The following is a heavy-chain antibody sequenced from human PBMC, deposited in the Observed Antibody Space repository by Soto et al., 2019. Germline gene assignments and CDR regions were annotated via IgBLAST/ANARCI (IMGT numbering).Heavy chain of an antibody. D-gene: IGHD4-4*01. Sequence: QVQLVQSGAEVKKPGSSVKVSCKASGGTFSSYAISWVRQAPGQGLEWMGGIIPIFGTANYAQKFQGRVTITADESTSTAYMELSSLRSEDTAVYYCASNYLSTSFDYYYGMDVWGQGTTVTVSS. CDR3: ASNYLSTSFDYYYGMDV. J-gene: IGHJ6*02. CDR2: IIPIFGTA. V-gene: IGHV1-69*12. CDR1: GGTFSSYA.